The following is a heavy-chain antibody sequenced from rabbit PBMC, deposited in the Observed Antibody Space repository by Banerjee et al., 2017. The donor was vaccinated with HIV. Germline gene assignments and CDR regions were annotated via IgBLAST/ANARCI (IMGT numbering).Heavy chain of an antibody. V-gene: IGHV1S40*01. CDR1: GFTISSSYY. J-gene: IGHJ2*01. D-gene: IGHD8-1*01. Sequence: QSLEESGGDLVKPEGSLTLTCKASGFTISSSYYMCWVRQAPGKGLEWIACIYAGSSGSTYYASWAKGRFTISKTSSTTVTLQMTSLTAADTATYFCARESSYGSSYPDAFDPWGPGTLVTVS. CDR3: ARESSYGSSYPDAFDP. CDR2: IYAGSSGST.